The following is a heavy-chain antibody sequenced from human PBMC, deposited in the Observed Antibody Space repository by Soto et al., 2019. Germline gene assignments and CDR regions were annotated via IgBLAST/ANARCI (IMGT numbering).Heavy chain of an antibody. CDR3: ARHRYCTNGVFYPSYYYYYYLDV. J-gene: IGHJ6*03. V-gene: IGHV4-39*01. Sequence: SETLSLTCTVSGGSISSSSYYWGWIRQPPGKGLEWIGSIYYSGSTYYNPSLKSRVTISVDTSKNQFSLKLSSVTAADTAVYYCARHRYCTNGVFYPSYYYYYYLDVWGKGTTVTLSS. CDR2: IYYSGST. D-gene: IGHD2-8*01. CDR1: GGSISSSSYY.